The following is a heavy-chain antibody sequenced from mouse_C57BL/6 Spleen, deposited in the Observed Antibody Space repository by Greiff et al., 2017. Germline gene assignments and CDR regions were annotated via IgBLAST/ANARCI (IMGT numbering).Heavy chain of an antibody. Sequence: VQLQPSGAELVRPGASVKLSCTASGFNIKDYYMHWVKQRPEQGLEWIGRIDPEDGDTEYAPKFQGKATMTADTSSNPAYLQLSSLTSEDTAVYYCTDTTAYYAMDYWGQGTSVTVSS. J-gene: IGHJ4*01. CDR1: GFNIKDYY. V-gene: IGHV14-1*01. CDR2: IDPEDGDT. D-gene: IGHD1-2*01. CDR3: TDTTAYYAMDY.